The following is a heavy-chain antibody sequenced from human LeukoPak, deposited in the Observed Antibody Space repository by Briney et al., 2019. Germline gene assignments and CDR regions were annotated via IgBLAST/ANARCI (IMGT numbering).Heavy chain of an antibody. CDR1: GYTFTDTG. V-gene: IGHV1-18*04. CDR3: ARGIIIGTTAYKY. D-gene: IGHD1-20*01. Sequence: ASVKVSCKASGYTFTDTGISWVRQAPGQGLEWMGWISAYSGNTNYAQMFQGRVTMTTDTSTSTAYMELRSLRSDDRAVYYCARGIIIGTTAYKYWGQGTLVTVS. CDR2: ISAYSGNT. J-gene: IGHJ4*02.